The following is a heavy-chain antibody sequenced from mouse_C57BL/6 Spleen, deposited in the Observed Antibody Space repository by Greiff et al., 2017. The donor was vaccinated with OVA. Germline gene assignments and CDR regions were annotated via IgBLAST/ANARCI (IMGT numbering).Heavy chain of an antibody. CDR2: INPNNGGT. CDR3: ARSTTTVVPYYAMDY. J-gene: IGHJ4*01. V-gene: IGHV1-18*01. Sequence: EVQLQQSGPELVKPGASVKIPCKASGYTFTDYNMDWVKQSHGKSLEWIGDINPNNGGTIYNQKFKGKATLTVDKSSSTAYMELRSLTSEDTAVYYCARSTTTVVPYYAMDYWGQGTSVTVSS. D-gene: IGHD1-1*01. CDR1: GYTFTDYN.